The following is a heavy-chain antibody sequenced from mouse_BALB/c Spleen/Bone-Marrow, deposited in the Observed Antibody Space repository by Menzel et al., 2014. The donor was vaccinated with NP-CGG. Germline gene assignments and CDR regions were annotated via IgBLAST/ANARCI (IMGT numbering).Heavy chain of an antibody. D-gene: IGHD4-1*01. CDR2: IDPNTYYT. V-gene: IGHV1-7*01. CDR1: DYTFTNYW. CDR3: ARYWDAY. J-gene: IGHJ3*01. Sequence: VQLQQSRAELAKPGASVKMSCKASDYTFTNYWMHWVKQRPGQGLEWIGYIDPNTYYTRYNQKFKDKATLTADKSSSTAYLQLSSLTSEDSAVYYCARYWDAYWGQGTLVTVSA.